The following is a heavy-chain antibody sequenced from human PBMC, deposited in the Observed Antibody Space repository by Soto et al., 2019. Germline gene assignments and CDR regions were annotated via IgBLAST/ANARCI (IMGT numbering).Heavy chain of an antibody. J-gene: IGHJ3*01. V-gene: IGHV3-21*01. CDR2: ISARSSYI. CDR3: AAQGRLDAFDV. Sequence: GGLRRSCTASGFTFSSYTMDWVRQAPGKGLECVSSISARSSYIWYADSVKGRFTISRDNAKNSLYLQMNSLRAEDTAVYYCAAQGRLDAFDVWGQGTMVTVS. CDR1: GFTFSSYT.